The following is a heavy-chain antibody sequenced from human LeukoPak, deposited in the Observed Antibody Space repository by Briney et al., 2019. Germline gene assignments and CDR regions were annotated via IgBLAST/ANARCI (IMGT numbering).Heavy chain of an antibody. D-gene: IGHD2-15*01. V-gene: IGHV3-23*01. J-gene: IGHJ4*02. CDR2: ISGSGGST. CDR3: AKDDVVVVAATFDY. Sequence: GGSLRLSCAASGFTFSNYTLNWVRQAPGKGLEWVSGISGSGGSTYYADSVKGRFTISRDNTKNTLYPQMNSLRADDTAVYYCAKDDVVVVAATFDYWGQGTLVTVSS. CDR1: GFTFSNYT.